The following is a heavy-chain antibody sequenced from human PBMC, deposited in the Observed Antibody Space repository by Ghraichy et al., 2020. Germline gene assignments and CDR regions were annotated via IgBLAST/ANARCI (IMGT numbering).Heavy chain of an antibody. CDR3: AKEALEQLVRYFQH. J-gene: IGHJ1*01. CDR1: GFTFSSYA. D-gene: IGHD6-6*01. V-gene: IGHV3-23*01. Sequence: ESLNISCAASGFTFSSYAMSWVRQAPGKGLEWVSAISGSGGSTYYADSVKGRFTISRDNSKNTLYLQMNSLRAEDTAVYYCAKEALEQLVRYFQHWGQGTLVTVSS. CDR2: ISGSGGST.